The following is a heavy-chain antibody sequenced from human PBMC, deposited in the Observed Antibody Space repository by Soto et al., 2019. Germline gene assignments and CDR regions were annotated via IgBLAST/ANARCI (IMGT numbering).Heavy chain of an antibody. J-gene: IGHJ4*02. D-gene: IGHD3-3*01. CDR3: VRDGPHITIYGYGHY. V-gene: IGHV3-30-3*01. Sequence: QVQLVESGGGVVQPGRSLRLSCAASGFTFSTYVMHWVRQAPGKGLEWLAVISYDGGSKNYADSVKGRFTISRDNSKNPLYLQMNNLRNEDAAVYYCVRDGPHITIYGYGHYWGQGTLVTVSS. CDR1: GFTFSTYV. CDR2: ISYDGGSK.